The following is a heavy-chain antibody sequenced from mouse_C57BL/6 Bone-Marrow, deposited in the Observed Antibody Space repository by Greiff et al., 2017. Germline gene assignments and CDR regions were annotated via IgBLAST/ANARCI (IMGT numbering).Heavy chain of an antibody. CDR1: GYSITSGYY. D-gene: IGHD2-4*01. V-gene: IGHV3-6*01. Sequence: ESGPGLVKPSQSLSLTCSVTGYSITSGYYWNWIRQFPGNKLEWMGYISYDGSNNYKPSLKNRISITRDTSKNQFFLKLNSVTTEDTATYYCARDLYDYDSYWGQGTLVTVSA. CDR3: ARDLYDYDSY. CDR2: ISYDGSN. J-gene: IGHJ3*01.